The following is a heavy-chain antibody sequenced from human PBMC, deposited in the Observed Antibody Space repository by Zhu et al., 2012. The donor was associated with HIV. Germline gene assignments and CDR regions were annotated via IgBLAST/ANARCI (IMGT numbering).Heavy chain of an antibody. CDR1: GGYFSSHY. Sequence: QVQLQESGPGLVKPSETLSLTCTISGGYFSSHYWSWIRQPPGKALEWIGYIYYTGTTRYSPSLRSRVTILRNTSENQFSLKLTSVTAADPAVYYCVRDSPPFYESTGNPLWGQGALVTGLL. CDR2: IYYTGTT. V-gene: IGHV4-59*11. CDR3: VRDSPPFYESTGNPL. D-gene: IGHD3-22*01. J-gene: IGHJ4*02.